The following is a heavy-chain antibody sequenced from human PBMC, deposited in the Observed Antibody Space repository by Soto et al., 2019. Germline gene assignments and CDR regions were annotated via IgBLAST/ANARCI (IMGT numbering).Heavy chain of an antibody. CDR2: IYYSGST. J-gene: IGHJ5*02. D-gene: IGHD6-19*01. Sequence: SETLSLTCTVSGGSISSYYWSWIRQPPGKGLEWIGYIYYSGSTNYNPSLKSRVTISVDTSKNQFSLKLSSVTAADTAVYYCARSTMQQWLVLGWFDPWGQGTLVTVSS. V-gene: IGHV4-59*01. CDR1: GGSISSYY. CDR3: ARSTMQQWLVLGWFDP.